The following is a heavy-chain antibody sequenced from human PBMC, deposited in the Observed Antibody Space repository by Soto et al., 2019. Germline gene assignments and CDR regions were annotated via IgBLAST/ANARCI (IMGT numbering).Heavy chain of an antibody. Sequence: QVQLVQSGAEVKKPGSSVKVSCKASGGTFSSYTISWVRQAPGQGLEWMGRIIPILGIADYAQNFQGRVTITADKXSSTAYMELSSLRSEDTAVYYCAREQVILGTYGMDVWGQGTTVTVSS. CDR3: AREQVILGTYGMDV. CDR2: IIPILGIA. J-gene: IGHJ6*02. V-gene: IGHV1-69*08. CDR1: GGTFSSYT. D-gene: IGHD2-15*01.